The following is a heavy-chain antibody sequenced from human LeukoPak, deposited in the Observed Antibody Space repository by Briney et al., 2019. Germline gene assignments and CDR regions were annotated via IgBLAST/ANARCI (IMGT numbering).Heavy chain of an antibody. Sequence: ASVKVSCKASGYTFTGYYMHWVRQAPGQGLEWVGRINPNSGGTNYAQKFQGRVTMTRDTSISTAYMELSRLRSDDTAVYYCARAGAYYYDSSGHYPAYWGQGTLVTVSS. CDR1: GYTFTGYY. CDR3: ARAGAYYYDSSGHYPAY. V-gene: IGHV1-2*06. CDR2: INPNSGGT. J-gene: IGHJ4*02. D-gene: IGHD3-22*01.